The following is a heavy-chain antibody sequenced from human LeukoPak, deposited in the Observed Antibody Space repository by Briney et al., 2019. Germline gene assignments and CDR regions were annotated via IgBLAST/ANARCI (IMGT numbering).Heavy chain of an antibody. CDR2: IYYSGST. CDR3: ARGVGATWYFDY. Sequence: PSETLSLTCTVSGGSISGYYWSSIRQPPGKKLEWIAYIYYSGSTNYNPSLKSRVTISVDTSKNQFSLKLSSVIAADTAVYYCARGVGATWYFDYWGQGTLVTVSS. D-gene: IGHD1-26*01. CDR1: GGSISGYY. V-gene: IGHV4-59*01. J-gene: IGHJ4*02.